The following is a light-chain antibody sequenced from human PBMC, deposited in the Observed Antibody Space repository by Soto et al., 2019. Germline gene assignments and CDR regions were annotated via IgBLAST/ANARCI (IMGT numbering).Light chain of an antibody. CDR1: SSDVGDYNS. J-gene: IGLJ1*01. Sequence: ALTQPRSVSGSPGQSVTVSCIGTSSDVGDYNSVSWYQQHPGKAPKLMIYDVSKRPSGVPDRFSGSKSGNTASLTISGLQAEDEADYYCCSYVGSYSYVFGIGTKLTVL. CDR2: DVS. V-gene: IGLV2-11*01. CDR3: CSYVGSYSYV.